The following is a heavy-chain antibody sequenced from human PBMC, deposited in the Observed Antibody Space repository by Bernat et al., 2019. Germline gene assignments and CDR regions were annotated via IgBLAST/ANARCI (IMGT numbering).Heavy chain of an antibody. V-gene: IGHV3-15*07. CDR2: IKSKTDGGTT. D-gene: IGHD3-3*01. J-gene: IGHJ6*02. Sequence: EVQLVESGGGLVKPGGSLRLSCAASGFTFSNAWMNWVRQAPGKGLEWVGRIKSKTDGGTTDYAAPVKGRFTIPRDDSKNTLYLQMNSLKPEDTAVYYCTTWFYPPYYDFWSGYYTFGFYYYYGMDVWGQGTTVTVSS. CDR1: GFTFSNAW. CDR3: TTWFYPPYYDFWSGYYTFGFYYYYGMDV.